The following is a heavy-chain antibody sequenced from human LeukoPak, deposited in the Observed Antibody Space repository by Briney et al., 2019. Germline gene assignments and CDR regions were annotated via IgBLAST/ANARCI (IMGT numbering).Heavy chain of an antibody. J-gene: IGHJ4*02. Sequence: ASVKVSCKASGYTFTSYYMHWVRQAPGQGLEWMGVINPSGGSTSYAQKFQGRVTMTRDTSTSTVYMELSSLRSEGTAVYYCASGRDGYNHDYWGQGTLVAVSS. CDR2: INPSGGST. CDR3: ASGRDGYNHDY. CDR1: GYTFTSYY. D-gene: IGHD5-24*01. V-gene: IGHV1-46*01.